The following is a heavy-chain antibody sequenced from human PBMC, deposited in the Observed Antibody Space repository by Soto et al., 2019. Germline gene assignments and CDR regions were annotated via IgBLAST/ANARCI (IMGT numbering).Heavy chain of an antibody. D-gene: IGHD3-10*01. CDR2: ISSSGGST. V-gene: IGHV3-23*01. CDR1: GFTFSSSA. Sequence: EVHLLESGGALVQPGGSLRLSCAASGFTFSSSAMSWVRQAPGKGLEWVSSISSSGGSTYYADSVKGRFTISRDNSKNTLYLQMNSLRVEDTAVYSCAKEITYDYGSRSPNAFDIWGQGTKVTVSS. J-gene: IGHJ3*02. CDR3: AKEITYDYGSRSPNAFDI.